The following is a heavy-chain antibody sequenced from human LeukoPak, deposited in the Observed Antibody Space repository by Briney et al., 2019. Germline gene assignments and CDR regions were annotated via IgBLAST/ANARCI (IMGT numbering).Heavy chain of an antibody. J-gene: IGHJ3*02. CDR3: ARGEGEDAFDI. V-gene: IGHV3-48*03. Sequence: GGSLGLSCAASGFTFSSYEMNWVRQAPGKGLEWVSYISSSGSTIYYADSVKGRFTISRDNAKNSLYLQMNSLRAEDTAVYYCARGEGEDAFDIWGQGTMVTVSS. CDR1: GFTFSSYE. CDR2: ISSSGSTI.